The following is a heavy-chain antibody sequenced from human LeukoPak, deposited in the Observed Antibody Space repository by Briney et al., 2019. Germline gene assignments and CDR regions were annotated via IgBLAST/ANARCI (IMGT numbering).Heavy chain of an antibody. J-gene: IGHJ4*02. D-gene: IGHD5-24*01. CDR2: IYYSGST. CDR1: GGSISSYY. V-gene: IGHV4-59*12. Sequence: SETLSLTCTVSGGSISSYYWSWIRQPPGKGLEWIGYIYYSGSTYYNPSLKSRVTISVDTSKNQFSLKLSSVTAAVTAVYYCVRDGYNPIDYWGQGTLVTVSS. CDR3: VRDGYNPIDY.